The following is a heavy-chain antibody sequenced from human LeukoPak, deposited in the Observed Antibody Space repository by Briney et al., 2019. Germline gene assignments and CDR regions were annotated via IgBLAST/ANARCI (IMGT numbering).Heavy chain of an antibody. CDR1: GFTFSSYW. CDR3: ARGRYSYDPFDY. D-gene: IGHD5-18*01. Sequence: GGSLRLSCAASGFTFSSYWMHWVRHAPGKGLVWVSRINSDGSSTSYADSVKGRFTISRDNAKNTLYLQMNSLRAEDTAVYYCARGRYSYDPFDYWGQGTLVTVSS. J-gene: IGHJ4*02. V-gene: IGHV3-74*01. CDR2: INSDGSST.